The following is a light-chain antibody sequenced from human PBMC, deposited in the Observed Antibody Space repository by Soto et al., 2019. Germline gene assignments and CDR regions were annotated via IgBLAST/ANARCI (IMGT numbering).Light chain of an antibody. CDR1: DTDIGTYNL. J-gene: IGLJ1*01. V-gene: IGLV2-23*02. Sequence: QSVLTQPASVSGSPGQSITISCTGTDTDIGTYNLVSWYQQCPGTAPKVIIFDVSSRPSGVSSRFSGSKSSNTASLTISALQAEDEADYYCCSYGGSRPYVFGTGTKVTV. CDR2: DVS. CDR3: CSYGGSRPYV.